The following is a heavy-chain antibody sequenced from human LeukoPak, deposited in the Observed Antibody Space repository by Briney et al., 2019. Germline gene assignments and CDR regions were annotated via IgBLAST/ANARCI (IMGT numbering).Heavy chain of an antibody. CDR3: ARQRSGSVRNAFDI. CDR2: IYYSGST. Sequence: SETLSLTCTVSGGSISSSSYYWGWIRQPPGTGLEWIGSIYYSGSTYYNPSLKSRVTISVDTSKNQFSLKLSSVTAADTAVYYCARQRSGSVRNAFDIWGQGTMVTVSS. D-gene: IGHD6-19*01. J-gene: IGHJ3*02. CDR1: GGSISSSSYY. V-gene: IGHV4-39*01.